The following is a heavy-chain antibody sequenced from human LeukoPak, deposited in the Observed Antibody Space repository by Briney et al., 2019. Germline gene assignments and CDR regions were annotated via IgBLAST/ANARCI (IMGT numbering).Heavy chain of an antibody. J-gene: IGHJ6*03. CDR2: IYTSGST. Sequence: SETLSLTCTVSGGSISSYYWSWIRQPAGKGLEWIGRIYTSGSTNYNPSLKSRVTMSVDTSKNQFSLKLSSVTAADTAVYYCARHSRSTNYYYYYMDVWGKGTTVTVSS. CDR1: GGSISSYY. V-gene: IGHV4-4*07. D-gene: IGHD2-2*01. CDR3: ARHSRSTNYYYYYMDV.